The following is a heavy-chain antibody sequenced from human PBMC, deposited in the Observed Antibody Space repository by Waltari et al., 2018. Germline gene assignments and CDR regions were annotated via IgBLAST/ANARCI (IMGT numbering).Heavy chain of an antibody. J-gene: IGHJ4*02. CDR1: GCTFRPHR. CDR2: ITSSSNYI. V-gene: IGHV3-21*03. Sequence: EVQLVESGGGLVKPGGSLRLSCAASGCTFRPHRMTWVRQAPGKGLEWVSSITSSSNYIYYADSVKGRFTISRDNAKNSLYLQMNSLRAEDTAVYYGGREGESTSNDYWGQGTLVTVSS. CDR3: GREGESTSNDY.